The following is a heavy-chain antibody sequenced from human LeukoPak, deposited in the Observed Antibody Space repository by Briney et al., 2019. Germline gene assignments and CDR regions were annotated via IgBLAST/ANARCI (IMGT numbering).Heavy chain of an antibody. D-gene: IGHD5-18*01. V-gene: IGHV4-39*01. J-gene: IGHJ4*02. CDR3: ARSGYSFGSYFDY. Sequence: SETLSLTCTVSGGSISSHYWGWIRQPPGKGLEWIGSIYSSGSTYYNPSLKSRVTISVDTSKNQFSLKLSSVTAADTAVYYCARSGYSFGSYFDYWGQGTLVTVSS. CDR1: GGSISSHY. CDR2: IYSSGST.